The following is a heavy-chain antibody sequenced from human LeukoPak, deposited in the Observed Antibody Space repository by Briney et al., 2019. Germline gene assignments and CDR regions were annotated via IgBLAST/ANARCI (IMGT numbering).Heavy chain of an antibody. V-gene: IGHV4-59*08. D-gene: IGHD2-2*02. CDR1: GGSISSYY. CDR3: ARLWSDIVVVPAAINYYYGMDV. CDR2: IYYSGST. J-gene: IGHJ6*02. Sequence: SETLSLTCTVSGGSISSYYWGWIRQPPGKGLEWIGYIYYSGSTNYNPSLKSRVTISVDTSKNQFSLKLSSVTAADTAVYYCARLWSDIVVVPAAINYYYGMDVWGQGTTVTVSS.